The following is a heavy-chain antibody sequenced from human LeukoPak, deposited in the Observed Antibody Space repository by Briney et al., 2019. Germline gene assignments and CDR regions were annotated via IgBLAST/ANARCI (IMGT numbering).Heavy chain of an antibody. CDR3: ARDSSNHYFDL. CDR2: IYFSGSA. CDR1: GASLSEGAFY. Sequence: PSETLSLTCTVSGASLSEGAFYWTWIRQHPGKGLEWLANIYFSGSAYYDPSLKGRIHISIDTTKNQLSLRLTSVTVADTAVYYCARDSSNHYFDLWGQGTVVTVSS. J-gene: IGHJ3*01. V-gene: IGHV4-31*03.